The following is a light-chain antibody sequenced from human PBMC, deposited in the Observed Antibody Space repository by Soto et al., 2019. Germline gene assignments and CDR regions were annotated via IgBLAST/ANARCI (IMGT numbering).Light chain of an antibody. Sequence: QSVLTQPASVSGSPGQSITISCTGTSGDIGRYNYVSWYQQYPGKAPKVVIYEVTNRPSGVSNRFSGSKSGMTASLTISGLQAEDEAKYYCTSYTTSATWVFGGGTK. CDR1: SGDIGRYNY. CDR3: TSYTTSATWV. CDR2: EVT. J-gene: IGLJ3*02. V-gene: IGLV2-14*01.